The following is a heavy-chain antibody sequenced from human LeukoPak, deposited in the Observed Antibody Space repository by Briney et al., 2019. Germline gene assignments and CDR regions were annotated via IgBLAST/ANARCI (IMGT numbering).Heavy chain of an antibody. J-gene: IGHJ4*02. CDR1: GYTFTDYG. V-gene: IGHV1-18*01. CDR2: ISTYNGDT. D-gene: IGHD3-22*01. CDR3: VRESGGYYGGAFDY. Sequence: ASVKVSCKASGYTFTDYGISWVRQAPGQGLEWMGWISTYNGDTNFAQKFQGRVTMTTDTSTSTAYMELRSLRSDDTAVYYCVRESGGYYGGAFDYWGQGTLVTVSS.